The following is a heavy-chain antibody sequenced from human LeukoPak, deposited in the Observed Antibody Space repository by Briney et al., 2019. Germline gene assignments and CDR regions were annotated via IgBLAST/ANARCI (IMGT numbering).Heavy chain of an antibody. Sequence: PSETLSLTCAVYGGSFSGYYWSWIRQPPGKGLEWIGEINHSGSTNYNPSLKSRVTISVDTSKNQFSLKLSSVTAADTAVYYCARVGGVPAAIGWDYYYMDVWGKGTTVTVSS. D-gene: IGHD2-2*02. V-gene: IGHV4-34*01. CDR2: INHSGST. CDR3: ARVGGVPAAIGWDYYYMDV. J-gene: IGHJ6*03. CDR1: GGSFSGYY.